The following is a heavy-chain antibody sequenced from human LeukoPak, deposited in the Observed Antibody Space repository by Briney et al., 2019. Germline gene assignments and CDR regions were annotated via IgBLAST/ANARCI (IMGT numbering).Heavy chain of an antibody. Sequence: GGSLRLSCAASGFTFSSYGMSWVRQAPGKGLEWVSAISGSGGSTYYADSVKGRFTISRDNSKNTLYLQMNSLRAEDTALYYCPKARGYYYGSGSYTRGGYFDYWGQGTLVTVSS. V-gene: IGHV3-23*01. CDR1: GFTFSSYG. CDR2: ISGSGGST. J-gene: IGHJ4*02. D-gene: IGHD3-10*01. CDR3: PKARGYYYGSGSYTRGGYFDY.